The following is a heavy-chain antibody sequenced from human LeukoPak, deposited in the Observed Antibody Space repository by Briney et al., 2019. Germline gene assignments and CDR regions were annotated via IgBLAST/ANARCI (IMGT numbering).Heavy chain of an antibody. V-gene: IGHV1-2*02. CDR3: ARDPKSQLLLDY. Sequence: GASVKVSCKSSGFTFTDEYIHWGRQAPGQGLEWMGWINPYSGAINYAQKFQGRVTLTRDTSISTAYMELSRLTSGDTAVYYCARDPKSQLLLDYWGQGTLVTVSS. D-gene: IGHD2-2*01. J-gene: IGHJ4*02. CDR1: GFTFTDEY. CDR2: INPYSGAI.